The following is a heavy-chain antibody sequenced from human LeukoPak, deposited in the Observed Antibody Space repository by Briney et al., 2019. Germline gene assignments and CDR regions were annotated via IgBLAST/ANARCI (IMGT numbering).Heavy chain of an antibody. D-gene: IGHD2-2*01. J-gene: IGHJ4*02. CDR1: GFTFSSYA. V-gene: IGHV3-23*01. Sequence: PGGSLRLSCAASGFTFSSYAMSWVRQAPGKGLEWVSAISGSGSNTYYADSVKGRFTISRDNSKNTLYLQMNSLRAEDTAVYYCAKVPDCSSTSCYAYYFDYWGQGTLVTVSS. CDR2: ISGSGSNT. CDR3: AKVPDCSSTSCYAYYFDY.